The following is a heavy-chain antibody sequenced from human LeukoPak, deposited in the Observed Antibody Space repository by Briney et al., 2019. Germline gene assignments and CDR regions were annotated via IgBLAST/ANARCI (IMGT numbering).Heavy chain of an antibody. CDR1: GFTFSSYG. Sequence: PGGSLRISCAASGFTFSSYGMHWVRQAPGKGPEWVAVIWYDGSNKYYADSVKGRFTISRDNSKNTLYLQMNSLRAEDTAVYYCARIAAAGTDFDYWGQGTLVTVSS. CDR3: ARIAAAGTDFDY. J-gene: IGHJ4*02. V-gene: IGHV3-33*01. D-gene: IGHD6-13*01. CDR2: IWYDGSNK.